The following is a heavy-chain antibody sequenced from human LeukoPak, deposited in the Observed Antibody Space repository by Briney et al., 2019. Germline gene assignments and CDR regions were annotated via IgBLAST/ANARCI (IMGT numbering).Heavy chain of an antibody. J-gene: IGHJ3*02. Sequence: SETLSLTCTVSGYSISGGYYWGWIRQPPGKGLEWIGSIYHSGSTYYNPSLKSRVTISVDTSKNQFSLKLSSVTAADTAVYYCARAGSLLRYFDWLSAFGAFDIWGQGTMVTVSS. CDR3: ARAGSLLRYFDWLSAFGAFDI. CDR2: IYHSGST. D-gene: IGHD3-9*01. V-gene: IGHV4-38-2*02. CDR1: GYSISGGYY.